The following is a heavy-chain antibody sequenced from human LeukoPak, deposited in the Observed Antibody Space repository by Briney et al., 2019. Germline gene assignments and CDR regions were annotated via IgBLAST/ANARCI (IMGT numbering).Heavy chain of an antibody. J-gene: IGHJ3*02. Sequence: SETLSLTCNVSGGSIRSHYWNWIRQPPGKGLEWVGYIFYTGTTMYNPSLKSRVTISLDTSKNQFSLRLRSVTAADTAVYYCARPADSSGWYDAFDIWGQGTMVTVSS. CDR1: GGSIRSHY. CDR2: IFYTGTT. CDR3: ARPADSSGWYDAFDI. D-gene: IGHD6-19*01. V-gene: IGHV4-59*11.